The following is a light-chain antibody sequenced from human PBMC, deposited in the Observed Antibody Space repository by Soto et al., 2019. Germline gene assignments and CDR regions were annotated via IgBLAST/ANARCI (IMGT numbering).Light chain of an antibody. CDR2: EVS. CDR3: SSFAGNNNLV. CDR1: SSDVGGYNY. J-gene: IGLJ2*01. Sequence: QSALTQPPSASGSPGQSVTISCTGTSSDVGGYNYVSWYQQHPGKAPKLIISEVSKRPSGVPDRFSGSKSGNTASLTVSGLQAEDGADYYCSSFAGNNNLVFGGGTKLTVL. V-gene: IGLV2-8*01.